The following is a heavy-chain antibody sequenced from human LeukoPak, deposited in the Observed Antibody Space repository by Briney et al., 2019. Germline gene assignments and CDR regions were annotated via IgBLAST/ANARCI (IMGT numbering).Heavy chain of an antibody. Sequence: GGSLRLSCAASGFTFSSYSMNWVRQAPGKGLEWVSYISSSSSTIYYADSVKGRFTISRDNAKNSLYLQMNSLRAEDTAVYYCAGPPPPDAFDIWGQGTMVTVSS. CDR2: ISSSSSTI. J-gene: IGHJ3*02. V-gene: IGHV3-48*01. CDR3: AGPPPPDAFDI. CDR1: GFTFSSYS.